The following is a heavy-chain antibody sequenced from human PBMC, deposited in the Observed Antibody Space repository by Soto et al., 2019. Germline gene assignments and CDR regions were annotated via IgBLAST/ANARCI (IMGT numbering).Heavy chain of an antibody. V-gene: IGHV5-10-1*01. Sequence: PGESLKISCKGSGYSFTSYWISWVRQMPGKGLEWMGRIDPSDSYTNYSPSFQGHVTISADKSISTAYLQWSSLKASDTAMYYCARQGMNTRPKYGMDVWGQGTTVTVSS. J-gene: IGHJ6*02. CDR3: ARQGMNTRPKYGMDV. CDR1: GYSFTSYW. CDR2: IDPSDSYT.